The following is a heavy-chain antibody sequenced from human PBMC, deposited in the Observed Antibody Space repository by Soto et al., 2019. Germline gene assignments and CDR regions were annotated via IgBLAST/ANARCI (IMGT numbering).Heavy chain of an antibody. CDR2: ISSSSSYT. Sequence: QVQLVESGGGLVKPGGSLRLSCAASGFTFSADYMSWMRQAPGKGLEWVSYISSSSSYTNYADSVKGRFTISRDNAKNSLYLQMNSLRAEDTAVYYCARGDGTVTQFDYWGQGTLVTVSS. J-gene: IGHJ4*02. CDR3: ARGDGTVTQFDY. CDR1: GFTFSADY. D-gene: IGHD4-17*01. V-gene: IGHV3-11*05.